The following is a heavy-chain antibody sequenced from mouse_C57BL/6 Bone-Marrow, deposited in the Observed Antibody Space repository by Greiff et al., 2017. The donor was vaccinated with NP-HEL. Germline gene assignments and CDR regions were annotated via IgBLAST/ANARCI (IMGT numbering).Heavy chain of an antibody. D-gene: IGHD1-1*01. V-gene: IGHV1-82*01. Sequence: QVQLQQSGPELVKPGASVKISCKASGYAFSSSWMNWVKQRPGKGLEWIGRIYPGDGDTNYNGKFKGKATLTADKSSSTAYMQLSSLTSEDSAVYFCTREGDGGSLDVWGTGTTVTVSS. CDR3: TREGDGGSLDV. J-gene: IGHJ1*03. CDR2: IYPGDGDT. CDR1: GYAFSSSW.